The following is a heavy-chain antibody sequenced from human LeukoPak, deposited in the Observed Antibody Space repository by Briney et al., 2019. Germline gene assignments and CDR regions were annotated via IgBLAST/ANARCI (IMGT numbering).Heavy chain of an antibody. CDR1: GFTFSSYG. CDR2: ISYDGSNK. J-gene: IGHJ4*02. CDR3: AKMVPYYYDSSGYYPD. V-gene: IGHV3-30*18. D-gene: IGHD3-22*01. Sequence: GGSLRFSCAASGFTFSSYGMHWVRQAPGKGLEWVAVISYDGSNKYYADSVKGRFTISRDNSKNTMYLQMNSLRAEDTAVYYCAKMVPYYYDSSGYYPDWGQGTLVTVSS.